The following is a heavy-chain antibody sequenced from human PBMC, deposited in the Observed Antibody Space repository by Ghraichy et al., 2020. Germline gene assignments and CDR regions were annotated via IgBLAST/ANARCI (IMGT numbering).Heavy chain of an antibody. J-gene: IGHJ4*02. D-gene: IGHD3-9*01. V-gene: IGHV4-39*01. CDR2: FHYSGSI. Sequence: DTLSLTCTVSGASISSTHFWWGWIRQPPGKGLEWIGSFHYSGSIHYNPSLQSRVTISIDTPNNQFSLKLYSLTAAYTAVYYCARPDISWGQGTLVTVSS. CDR1: GASISSTHFW. CDR3: ARPDIS.